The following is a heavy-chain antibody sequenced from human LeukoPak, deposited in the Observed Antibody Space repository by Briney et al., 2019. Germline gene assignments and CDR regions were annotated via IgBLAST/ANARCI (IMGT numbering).Heavy chain of an antibody. V-gene: IGHV3-7*01. J-gene: IGHJ4*02. CDR3: ARLNYDFWSGYYTFDY. Sequence: PGGSLRLSCAASGFTFSSYWMSWVRQAPGKGLEWVANIKQDGSEKYYVDSVKGRFTTSRDNAKNSLYLQMNSLRAEDTAVYYCARLNYDFWSGYYTFDYWGQGTLVTVSS. D-gene: IGHD3-3*01. CDR2: IKQDGSEK. CDR1: GFTFSSYW.